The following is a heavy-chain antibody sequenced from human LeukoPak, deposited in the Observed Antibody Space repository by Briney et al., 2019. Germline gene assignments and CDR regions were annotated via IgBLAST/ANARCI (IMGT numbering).Heavy chain of an antibody. Sequence: SVKVSCKASGFTFTSSAVQWVRQARGQRLEWIGWMVVGSGNTNYAQKFQERVTITRDMSTSTAYMELSSLRSEDTAVYYCAADPMGDYVSPWGQGTLVTVSS. J-gene: IGHJ5*02. D-gene: IGHD4-17*01. CDR3: AADPMGDYVSP. CDR1: GFTFTSSA. CDR2: MVVGSGNT. V-gene: IGHV1-58*01.